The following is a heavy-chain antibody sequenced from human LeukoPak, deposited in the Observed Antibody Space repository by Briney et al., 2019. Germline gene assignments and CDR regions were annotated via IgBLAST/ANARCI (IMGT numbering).Heavy chain of an antibody. CDR3: AREYYYDSSGYYYEVVYFDY. V-gene: IGHV4-61*02. Sequence: SETLSLTCTVSGGSISSGSYYWRWIRQPAGKGLEWIGRIYTSGSTNYNPSLKSRVTISVDTSKNQFSLKLSSVTAADTAVYYCAREYYYDSSGYYYEVVYFDYWGQGTLVTVSS. CDR2: IYTSGST. J-gene: IGHJ4*02. D-gene: IGHD3-22*01. CDR1: GGSISSGSYY.